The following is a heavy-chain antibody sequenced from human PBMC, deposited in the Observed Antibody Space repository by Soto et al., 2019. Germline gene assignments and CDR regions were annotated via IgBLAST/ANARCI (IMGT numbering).Heavy chain of an antibody. D-gene: IGHD3-16*01. CDR3: ARDPRLGDFDY. Sequence: EASVKVSCKASGYTFTSYAMHWVRQAPGQRLEWMGWINAGNGNTKYSQKFQGRVTITRDTSASTAYMELSSLRSEDTAVYYCARDPRLGDFDYWGQGTLVTVSS. CDR2: INAGNGNT. CDR1: GYTFTSYA. J-gene: IGHJ4*02. V-gene: IGHV1-3*01.